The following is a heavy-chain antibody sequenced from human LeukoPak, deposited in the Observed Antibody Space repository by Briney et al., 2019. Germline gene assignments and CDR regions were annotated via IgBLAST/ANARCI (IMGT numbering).Heavy chain of an antibody. V-gene: IGHV3-23*01. CDR2: IRGLGISA. Sequence: PGGSLRLSCAASGFTFSTYAMTWVRQAPGKGLEWVSTIRGLGISAYYADSVKGRFTISRDNFKNTLYLQMNSLRAEDTAVYYCAKSVLYSSSWYYFDYWGQGSLVTVPS. CDR3: AKSVLYSSSWYYFDY. J-gene: IGHJ4*02. D-gene: IGHD6-13*01. CDR1: GFTFSTYA.